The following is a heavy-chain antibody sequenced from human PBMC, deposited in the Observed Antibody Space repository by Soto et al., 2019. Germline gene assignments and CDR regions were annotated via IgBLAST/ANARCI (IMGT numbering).Heavy chain of an antibody. CDR3: ARHDSMVGEHFYMDV. V-gene: IGHV5-51*01. Sequence: EVQLVQSGAEVKKPGESMKISCEGSGFTFNNYWIGWVRQMPGKGLEWMGIIYPGDSDTKYNPSFQGQVTISADKSISTAYLQWSSLKDSDSAMYYCARHDSMVGEHFYMDVWGKGTTVTVSS. CDR1: GFTFNNYW. CDR2: IYPGDSDT. J-gene: IGHJ6*03. D-gene: IGHD3-10*02.